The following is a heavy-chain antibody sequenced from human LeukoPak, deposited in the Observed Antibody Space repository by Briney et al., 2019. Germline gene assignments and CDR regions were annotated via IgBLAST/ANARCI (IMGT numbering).Heavy chain of an antibody. CDR2: ISGSGVST. CDR1: GFTFSSCA. Sequence: GGSLRLSCAASGFTFSSCAMSGVGQAPGKGGEWVSAISGSGVSTDYADSVKGRFTISRDNSKNTLYLQMDSLRAEDTAVYYCAKETSEYSTSKVFDYWGQGTLVTVSS. J-gene: IGHJ4*02. CDR3: AKETSEYSTSKVFDY. V-gene: IGHV3-23*01. D-gene: IGHD6-6*01.